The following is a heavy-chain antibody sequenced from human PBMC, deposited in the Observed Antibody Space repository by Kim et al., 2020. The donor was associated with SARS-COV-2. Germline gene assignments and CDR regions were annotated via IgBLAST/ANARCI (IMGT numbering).Heavy chain of an antibody. CDR3: AAPYCGGDCYHRAVYYYGMDV. CDR2: ISAYNGNT. CDR1: GYTFTSYG. J-gene: IGHJ6*02. Sequence: ASVKVSCKASGYTFTSYGISWVRQAPGQGLEWMGWISAYNGNTNYAQKLQGRVTMTTDTSTSTAYMELRSLRSDDTAVYYCAAPYCGGDCYHRAVYYYGMDVWGQGTTVTVSS. D-gene: IGHD2-21*02. V-gene: IGHV1-18*01.